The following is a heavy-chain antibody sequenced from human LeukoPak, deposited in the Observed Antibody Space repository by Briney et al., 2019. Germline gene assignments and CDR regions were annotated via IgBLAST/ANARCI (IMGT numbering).Heavy chain of an antibody. CDR1: GFTFDDYG. CDR2: ISGSGGST. V-gene: IGHV3-23*01. CDR3: AKGAGTHFDY. J-gene: IGHJ4*02. D-gene: IGHD4/OR15-4a*01. Sequence: GGSLRLSCAASGFTFDDYGMTWVRQAPGKGLEWVSAISGSGGSTYYADSVKGRFTISRDNSKNTLYLQMNSLRAEDTAVYYCAKGAGTHFDYWGQGTLVTVSS.